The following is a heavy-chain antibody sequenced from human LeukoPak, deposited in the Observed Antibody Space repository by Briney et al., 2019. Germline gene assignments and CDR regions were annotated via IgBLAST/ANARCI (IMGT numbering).Heavy chain of an antibody. CDR3: ARGGRWLQLYYYYYMDV. CDR1: GGSISRSY. J-gene: IGHJ6*03. Sequence: SETLSLTCTVSGGSISRSYGSWIRQPPGEGLEWVGYIYYSGSTNYNPSLKSRVTISVDTSKNQFSLKLSSVTAADTAVYYCARGGRWLQLYYYYYMDVWGKGTTVTISS. D-gene: IGHD5-24*01. V-gene: IGHV4-59*01. CDR2: IYYSGST.